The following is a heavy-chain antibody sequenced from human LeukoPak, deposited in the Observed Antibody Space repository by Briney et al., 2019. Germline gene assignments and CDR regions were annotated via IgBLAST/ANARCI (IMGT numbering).Heavy chain of an antibody. Sequence: GGSLRLSCAASGFNFINYAINWVRQAPGKGLEWFSAISGSGGSTYYADSVKGRFTISSDNSKNTLYLQMNSLRAEDTAVYYCARISGYDWTPFDYWGQGTLVTVSS. V-gene: IGHV3-23*01. D-gene: IGHD5-12*01. CDR1: GFNFINYA. CDR2: ISGSGGST. J-gene: IGHJ4*02. CDR3: ARISGYDWTPFDY.